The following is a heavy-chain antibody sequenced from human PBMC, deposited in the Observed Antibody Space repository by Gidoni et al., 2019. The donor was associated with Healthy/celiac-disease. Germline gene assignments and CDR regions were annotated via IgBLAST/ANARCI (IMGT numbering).Heavy chain of an antibody. Sequence: EVQLVESGGGLVKPGGSLRLSCAASGFTFSSYSMNWVRQAPGKGLEWVSSISSSSSYIYYADSVKGRFTISRDNAKNSLYLQMNSLRAEDTAVYYCARDRSRQEVVDAFDIWGQGTMVTVSS. CDR1: GFTFSSYS. V-gene: IGHV3-21*01. J-gene: IGHJ3*02. CDR2: ISSSSSYI. CDR3: ARDRSRQEVVDAFDI. D-gene: IGHD2-15*01.